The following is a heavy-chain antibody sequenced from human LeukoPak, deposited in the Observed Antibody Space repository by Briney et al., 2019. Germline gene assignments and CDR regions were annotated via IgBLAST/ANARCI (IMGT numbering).Heavy chain of an antibody. V-gene: IGHV1-69*04. CDR1: GGTFSSYA. D-gene: IGHD6-13*01. CDR3: ATRAASSSSWLGDWFDP. Sequence: SVKVPCKASGGTFSSYAISWVRQAPGQGLEWMGRIIPILGIANYAQKFQGRVTITADKSTSTAYMELSSLRSEDTAVYYCATRAASSSSWLGDWFDPWGQGTLVTVSS. CDR2: IIPILGIA. J-gene: IGHJ5*02.